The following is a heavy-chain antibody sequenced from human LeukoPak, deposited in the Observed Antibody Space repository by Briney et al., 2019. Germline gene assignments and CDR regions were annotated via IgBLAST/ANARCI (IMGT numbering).Heavy chain of an antibody. J-gene: IGHJ4*02. Sequence: GGSLRLSCAASGFTFSDYYMSWIRQAPGKGLEWVSYISSSGSTIYYTDSVKGRFTISRDNAKNSLYLQMNSLRAEDTAVYYCAREATVVTVDYWGQGTLVTVSS. CDR1: GFTFSDYY. V-gene: IGHV3-11*01. CDR2: ISSSGSTI. CDR3: AREATVVTVDY. D-gene: IGHD4-23*01.